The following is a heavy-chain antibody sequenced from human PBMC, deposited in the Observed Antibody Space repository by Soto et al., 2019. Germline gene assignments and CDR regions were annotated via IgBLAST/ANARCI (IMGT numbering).Heavy chain of an antibody. CDR1: GFTFSSYS. D-gene: IGHD3-3*01. J-gene: IGHJ4*02. CDR3: ALTYYDFWSGYSEIDY. CDR2: ISSSSSYI. Sequence: GGSLRLSCAASGFTFSSYSMNWVRQAPGKGLEWVSSISSSSSYIYYADPVKGRFTISRDNAKNSLYLQMNSLRAEDTAVYYCALTYYDFWSGYSEIDYWGQGTLVTVSS. V-gene: IGHV3-21*01.